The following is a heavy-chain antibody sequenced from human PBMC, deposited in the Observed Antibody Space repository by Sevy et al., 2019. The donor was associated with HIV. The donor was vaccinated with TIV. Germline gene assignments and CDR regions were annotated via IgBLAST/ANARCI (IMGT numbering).Heavy chain of an antibody. V-gene: IGHV4-59*08. CDR3: ARHVSVNGGIDY. D-gene: IGHD1-1*01. J-gene: IGHJ4*02. Sequence: SETLSLTCTVSGGSISSYYWSWIRQPPGKELEWIGYIYYTGSTNYNPSLKSRVTISVDTSKNQFSLKLTSVTAADTAVYFCARHVSVNGGIDYWGQGTLVTVSS. CDR1: GGSISSYY. CDR2: IYYTGST.